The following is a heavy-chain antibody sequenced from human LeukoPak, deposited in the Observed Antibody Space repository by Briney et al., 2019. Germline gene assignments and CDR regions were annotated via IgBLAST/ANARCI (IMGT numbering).Heavy chain of an antibody. CDR1: GGSISSYY. CDR3: ARFLYDWGYFDY. CDR2: IYYSGST. D-gene: IGHD3-16*01. J-gene: IGHJ4*02. Sequence: SETLSLTCTVSGGSISSYYWSWIRQPPGKGLEWIGYIYYSGSTYYNPSLKSRVTISVDTSKNQFSLKLSSVTAADTAVYYCARFLYDWGYFDYWGQGTLVTVSS. V-gene: IGHV4-59*06.